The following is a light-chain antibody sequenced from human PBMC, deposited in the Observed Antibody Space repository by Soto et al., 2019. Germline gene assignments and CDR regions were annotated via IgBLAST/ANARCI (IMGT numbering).Light chain of an antibody. CDR2: NNY. CDR3: AAWDDTLRAYYV. V-gene: IGLV1-44*01. CDR1: SSNIGSYT. J-gene: IGLJ1*01. Sequence: QSVLTQPPSASGTPGQRVTISCSGSSSNIGSYTVNWYQQLPGTAPKLLIYNNYQRPSGVPDRFSGSKAGTSASLAISGLQSEDEADYFCAAWDDTLRAYYVLGTGTKVPVL.